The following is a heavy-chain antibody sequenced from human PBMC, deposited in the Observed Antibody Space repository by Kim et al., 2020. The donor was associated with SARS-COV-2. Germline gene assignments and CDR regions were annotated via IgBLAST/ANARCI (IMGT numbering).Heavy chain of an antibody. D-gene: IGHD1-26*01. Sequence: SETLSLTCTVSGGSISSGGYYWSWIRQLPGKGLEWIGYIYYSGSTYYNPSLKSRVTISVDTSKNQFSLKLSSVTAADTAVYYCARVRWELFPTSYGMDVWGQGTTVTVSS. V-gene: IGHV4-31*03. CDR3: ARVRWELFPTSYGMDV. CDR1: GGSISSGGYY. J-gene: IGHJ6*02. CDR2: IYYSGST.